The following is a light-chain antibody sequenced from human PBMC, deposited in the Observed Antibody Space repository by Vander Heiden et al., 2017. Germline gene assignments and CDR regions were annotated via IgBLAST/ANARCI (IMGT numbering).Light chain of an antibody. V-gene: IGKV3-11*01. CDR1: QSVSSY. CDR3: QQRTNWQIS. CDR2: DAF. J-gene: IGKJ5*01. Sequence: EIVLTQSPATLSLSPGERATLSCRASQSVSSYLAWYQQKPGQAPRLLIYDAFNRATGIPARFSGSGSGTDFTLSISSLAPEDSAVYYCQQRTNWQISFGQGTRLEIK.